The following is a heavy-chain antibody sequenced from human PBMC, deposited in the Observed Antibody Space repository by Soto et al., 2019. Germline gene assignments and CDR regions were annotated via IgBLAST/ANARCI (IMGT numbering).Heavy chain of an antibody. Sequence: SVKVSCKASGGTFSSYAISWVRQAPGQGLEWMGGIIPIFGTANYAQKFQGRVTITADESTSTACMELSSLRSEDTAVYYCARVSKGKWLANPCYYYGMDVWGQGTTVTVSS. J-gene: IGHJ6*02. D-gene: IGHD6-19*01. CDR2: IIPIFGTA. CDR1: GGTFSSYA. V-gene: IGHV1-69*13. CDR3: ARVSKGKWLANPCYYYGMDV.